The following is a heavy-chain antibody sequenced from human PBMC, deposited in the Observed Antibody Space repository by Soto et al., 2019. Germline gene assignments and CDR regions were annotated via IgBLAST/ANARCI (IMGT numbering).Heavy chain of an antibody. J-gene: IGHJ5*02. CDR3: ARDGVQLLYQYYFDT. D-gene: IGHD2-8*01. CDR2: ILPIFNKT. V-gene: IGHV1-69*06. Sequence: QVQLVQSGADVKKPGSSVRVSCKASGGTFSTYAINWVRQAPGHGLEWMGVILPIFNKTHYAQNFQGRVTIIADKSTSTSYMELSSLRAEDTAVYYCARDGVQLLYQYYFDTWGQGTLVTVSS. CDR1: GGTFSTYA.